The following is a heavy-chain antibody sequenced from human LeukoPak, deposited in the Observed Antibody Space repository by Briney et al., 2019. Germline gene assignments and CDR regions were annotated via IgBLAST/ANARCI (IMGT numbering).Heavy chain of an antibody. CDR1: GFTFSSYE. J-gene: IGHJ1*01. V-gene: IGHV3-48*03. CDR2: ISSSGSTI. Sequence: GGSLRLSCAASGFTFSSYEMNWVRQAPGKGLEWVSYISSSGSTIYYVDSVKGRFTISRDNAKNSLYLQMNSLRAEDTAVYYCARASAVAVTEYFQHWGQGTLVTVSS. D-gene: IGHD6-19*01. CDR3: ARASAVAVTEYFQH.